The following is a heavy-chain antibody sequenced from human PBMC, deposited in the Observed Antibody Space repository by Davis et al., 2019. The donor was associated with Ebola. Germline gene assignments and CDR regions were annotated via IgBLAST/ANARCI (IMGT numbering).Heavy chain of an antibody. CDR1: VITFSSYA. V-gene: IGHV3-23*01. D-gene: IGHD2/OR15-2a*01. CDR3: ARDRASLILFEY. CDR2: ISGSGGST. J-gene: IGHJ4*02. Sequence: PGGSLRLSCTDSVITFSSYAMTWVRQAPGKGLEWVSAISGSGGSTYYADSVKGRFTISRDNSKNTLYLQMNSLRAEDTALYYCARDRASLILFEYWGQGTLVTVSS.